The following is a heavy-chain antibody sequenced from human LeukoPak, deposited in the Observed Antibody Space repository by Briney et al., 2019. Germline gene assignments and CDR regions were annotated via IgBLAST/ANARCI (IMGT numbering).Heavy chain of an antibody. J-gene: IGHJ3*02. V-gene: IGHV3-30-3*01. D-gene: IGHD3-22*01. CDR2: ISYDGSNK. Sequence: PGGSLRLSCAASGFTFTSYAMHWVRQAPGKRREGVAVISYDGSNKYYADSVKGRFTISRDNSKNTLYLQMNSLRAEDTAVYYCARDSRRGFKRGNYYDSPGAFDIWGQGTMVTVSS. CDR1: GFTFTSYA. CDR3: ARDSRRGFKRGNYYDSPGAFDI.